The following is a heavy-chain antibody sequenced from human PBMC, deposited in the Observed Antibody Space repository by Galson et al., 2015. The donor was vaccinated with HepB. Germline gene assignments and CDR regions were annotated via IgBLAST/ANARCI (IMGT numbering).Heavy chain of an antibody. Sequence: SVTVSCKASGYTFSNYGVTWVRQAPGQGLEWMGWISAYNGNTNYAQRFQGRVNMTTDTSTSTAYMELRSLKSDDTAVYYCARDETYYYDSSGYYSGTLFDYWGQGTLVTVSS. J-gene: IGHJ4*02. D-gene: IGHD3-22*01. CDR1: GYTFSNYG. CDR2: ISAYNGNT. CDR3: ARDETYYYDSSGYYSGTLFDY. V-gene: IGHV1-18*01.